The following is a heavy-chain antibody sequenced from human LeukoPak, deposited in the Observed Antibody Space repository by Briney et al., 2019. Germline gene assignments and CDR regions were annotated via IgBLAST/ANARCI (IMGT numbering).Heavy chain of an antibody. CDR3: TTDHESAGYFGSLKPFDS. V-gene: IGHV3-15*04. CDR2: IVSKIDGETR. CDR1: GSGFPFSQGW. J-gene: IGHJ4*02. Sequence: PGGSLRLSCAASGSGFPFSQGWMSWVRQAPGKGLEWVGRIVSKIDGETREYAAPVKGRFTISRDDSKNMLYLQMNSLKTEDAAVYYCTTDHESAGYFGSLKPFDSWGQGTLVIVSS. D-gene: IGHD6-13*01.